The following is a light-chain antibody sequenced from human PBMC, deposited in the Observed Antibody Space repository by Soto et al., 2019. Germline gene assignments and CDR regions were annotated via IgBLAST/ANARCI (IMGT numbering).Light chain of an antibody. CDR1: SSNIGSNY. Sequence: QPVLTQPPSASGTPGQRVTISCSGSSSNIGSNYVYWYQQLPGTAPKLLIYRSNHRPSGVPDRFSGSKSGTSASLAISGLRSEDEADYYCVVWDDSLNGRVFGGGTKLTVL. V-gene: IGLV1-47*01. CDR3: VVWDDSLNGRV. J-gene: IGLJ3*02. CDR2: RSN.